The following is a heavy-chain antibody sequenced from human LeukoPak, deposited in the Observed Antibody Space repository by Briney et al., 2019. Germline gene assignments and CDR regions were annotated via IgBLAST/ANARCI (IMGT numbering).Heavy chain of an antibody. CDR1: GFTFSSYD. Sequence: PGGSLRLSCAASGFTFSSYDMTWVRQAPGKGLEWVSTISGSGGSTYYADSVKGRFTISRDNSKNILYLQMNNLGAEDTAVYYCARGRGGTYPPGIYWGQGTLVTVSS. CDR2: ISGSGGST. CDR3: ARGRGGTYPPGIY. J-gene: IGHJ4*02. D-gene: IGHD1-26*01. V-gene: IGHV3-23*01.